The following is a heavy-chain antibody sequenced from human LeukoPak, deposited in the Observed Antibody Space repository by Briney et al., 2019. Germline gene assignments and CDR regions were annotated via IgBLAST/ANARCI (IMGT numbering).Heavy chain of an antibody. CDR1: GGSMSSGRHY. D-gene: IGHD3-10*01. Sequence: SQTLSLTCTVSGGSMSSGRHYWSWIRQPAGKGLEWIGRIYTSGSTNYNPSLKSRVTMSVDTSKNQFSLKLNSVTAADTAVYYCARELRSFGYYYYYMDVWGKGTTVTISS. CDR2: IYTSGST. V-gene: IGHV4-61*02. J-gene: IGHJ6*03. CDR3: ARELRSFGYYYYYMDV.